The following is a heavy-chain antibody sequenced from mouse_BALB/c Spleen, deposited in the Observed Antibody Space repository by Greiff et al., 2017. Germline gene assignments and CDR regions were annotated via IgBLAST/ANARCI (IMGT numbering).Heavy chain of an antibody. CDR1: GYTFTSYW. Sequence: LKQPGSELVRPGASVKLSCTASGYTFTSYWMPWVKQRHGQGLEWIGNIYPGSGSTNYDEKFKSKGTLTVDTSSSTAYMHLSSLTSEDSAVYYWTRGVYDGYPMDYWGQGTSVTVAS. J-gene: IGHJ4*01. D-gene: IGHD2-3*01. CDR2: IYPGSGST. CDR3: TRGVYDGYPMDY. V-gene: IGHV1S22*01.